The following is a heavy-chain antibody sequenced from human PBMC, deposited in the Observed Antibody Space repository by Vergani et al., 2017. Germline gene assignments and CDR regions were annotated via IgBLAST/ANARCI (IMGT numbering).Heavy chain of an antibody. CDR1: FDSIRNLD. V-gene: IGHV4-59*11. Sequence: QVQLQESGPGLVKSSETLSLACSVSFDSIRNLDCNWIRQPPGKGLEWIGSIHYSENTNYNPSLKTRVTISVDTSKNQFSLTLTSVTAADTAVYYCASDTHSGQRAERWGQGFLVTV. J-gene: IGHJ4*02. D-gene: IGHD6-19*01. CDR3: ASDTHSGQRAER. CDR2: IHYSENT.